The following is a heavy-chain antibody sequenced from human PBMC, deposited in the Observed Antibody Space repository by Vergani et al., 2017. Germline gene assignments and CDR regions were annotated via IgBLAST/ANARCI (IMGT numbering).Heavy chain of an antibody. CDR2: INPSGGST. Sequence: QVQLVQSGAEVKKPGASVKVSCKASGYTFTSYYMHWVRQAPGQGLEWMGIINPSGGSTSYAQKFQGRVTMTRDTSTSTVYMELSSLSSEDTAVYYCARDLYYYDSSGRDGMDVWGQGTTVTVSS. CDR1: GYTFTSYY. V-gene: IGHV1-46*03. D-gene: IGHD3-22*01. J-gene: IGHJ6*02. CDR3: ARDLYYYDSSGRDGMDV.